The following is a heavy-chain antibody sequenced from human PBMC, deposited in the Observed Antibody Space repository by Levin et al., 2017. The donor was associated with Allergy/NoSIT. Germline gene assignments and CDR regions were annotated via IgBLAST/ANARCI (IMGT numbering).Heavy chain of an antibody. CDR1: GFTFSSYS. J-gene: IGHJ4*02. Sequence: PGGSLRLSCAASGFTFSSYSMNWVRQAPGKGLEWVAAISATSTYIYYRDSVRGRFTISRDNAKNSLYLQMDSLTVEDTAVYYCAKVGVGNDYGSGCYDYWGQGALVTVSS. CDR2: ISATSTYI. D-gene: IGHD3-10*01. V-gene: IGHV3-21*01. CDR3: AKVGVGNDYGSGCYDY.